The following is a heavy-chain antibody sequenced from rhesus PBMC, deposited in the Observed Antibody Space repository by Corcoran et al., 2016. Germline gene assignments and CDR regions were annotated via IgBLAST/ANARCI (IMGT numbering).Heavy chain of an antibody. V-gene: IGHV2-152*01. Sequence: QVTLKESGPAPVKPTQTLTLTCTFSGFSLTTSGMGVGWIRQPPGKALEWLALIYWDDDKRSSTSLKSRLTISKDTSKNQVVLTMTNMDPMDTATYYCARNYDKIDYWGQGVLVTVSS. J-gene: IGHJ4*01. CDR2: IYWDDDK. D-gene: IGHD4-11*01. CDR3: ARNYDKIDY. CDR1: GFSLTTSGMG.